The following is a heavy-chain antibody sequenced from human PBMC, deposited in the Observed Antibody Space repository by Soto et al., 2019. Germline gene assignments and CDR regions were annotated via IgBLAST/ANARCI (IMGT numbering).Heavy chain of an antibody. CDR3: TRGPRPSAVGTGAF. CDR2: ISDDGSRA. D-gene: IGHD3-10*01. Sequence: PGGSLSLSCTASGFTFSMYWMHWVRHVPGKGPEWVSRISDDGSRADYADSVKGRFTISRDNAKNTLYLEMHVLRADDTAVYYCTRGPRPSAVGTGAFWGQGTPVTVSS. J-gene: IGHJ4*02. V-gene: IGHV3-74*01. CDR1: GFTFSMYW.